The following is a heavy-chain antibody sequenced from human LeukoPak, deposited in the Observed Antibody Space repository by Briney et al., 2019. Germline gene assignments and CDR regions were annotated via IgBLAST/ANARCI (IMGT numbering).Heavy chain of an antibody. D-gene: IGHD2-15*01. CDR1: GYTFTGYY. CDR2: VNPNSGGT. V-gene: IGHV1-2*06. CDR3: ARLPCLRYCSGGSSVDS. Sequence: ASVKVSCKASGYTFTGYYIHWVRQAPGQGLEWMGRVNPNSGGTVYAQNFQGRVIMTRDTSISTAYMDLSRLTSDDTAVYYCARLPCLRYCSGGSSVDSWGQGTLVTVSS. J-gene: IGHJ4*02.